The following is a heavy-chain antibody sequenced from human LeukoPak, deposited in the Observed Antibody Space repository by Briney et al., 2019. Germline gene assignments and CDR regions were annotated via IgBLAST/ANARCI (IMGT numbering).Heavy chain of an antibody. CDR2: INWNGGST. CDR1: GFTFSSYG. J-gene: IGHJ4*02. CDR3: ARDPWGAVAGHFDY. D-gene: IGHD6-19*01. V-gene: IGHV3-20*04. Sequence: PGRSLRLSCAASGFTFSSYGMHWVRQAPGKGLEWVSGINWNGGSTGYADSVKGRFTISRDNAKNSLYLQMNSLRAEDTALYYCARDPWGAVAGHFDYWGQGTLVTVSS.